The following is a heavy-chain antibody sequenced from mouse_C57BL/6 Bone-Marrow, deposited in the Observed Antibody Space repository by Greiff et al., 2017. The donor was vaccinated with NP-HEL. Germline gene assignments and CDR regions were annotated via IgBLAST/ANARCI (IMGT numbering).Heavy chain of an antibody. CDR2: ISYSGST. D-gene: IGHD1-1*01. CDR1: GYSITSGYD. J-gene: IGHJ1*03. CDR3: ARNPRQFIGYFYV. V-gene: IGHV3-1*01. Sequence: EVQLKESGPGMVKPSQSLSLTCTVTGYSITSGYDWHWIRHFPGNKLEWMGYISYSGSTNYNPSLKSRISITHDTSKNHFFLKLNSVTTEDTATYYCARNPRQFIGYFYVWGTGTTVTVSS.